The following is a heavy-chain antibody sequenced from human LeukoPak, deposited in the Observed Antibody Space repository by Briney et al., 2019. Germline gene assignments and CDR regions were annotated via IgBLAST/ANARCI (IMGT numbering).Heavy chain of an antibody. CDR1: GGSISSYS. CDR3: ARGYSRSWYWDQYYFDY. J-gene: IGHJ4*02. V-gene: IGHV4-59*01. CDR2: IYYSGST. Sequence: AETLSLTCTVSGGSISSYSWSWVRQPPGKGLEWVGCIYYSGSTNYNPSLMNGVTISVDTSKNQSSLKLSSVTAADTAVYYCARGYSRSWYWDQYYFDYWGQGTLVTVSS. D-gene: IGHD6-13*01.